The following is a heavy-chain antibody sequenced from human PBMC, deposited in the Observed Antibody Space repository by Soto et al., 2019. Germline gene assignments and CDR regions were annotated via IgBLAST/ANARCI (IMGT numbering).Heavy chain of an antibody. J-gene: IGHJ4*02. CDR1: GFTVRSYG. CDR3: AKEMFPRTVLDSSSPWGDY. CDR2: ISYDEGHK. Sequence: QVPLVESGGGVVQPGKSLRLSCAASGFTVRSYGMHWVRQAPGKGLEWLAVISYDEGHKYYAGSVKCRFTISRDTSQNAPCLQRYSLRAQHTAVPCCAKEMFPRTVLDSSSPWGDYWGPGTAVPVSS. D-gene: IGHD6-6*01. V-gene: IGHV3-30*18.